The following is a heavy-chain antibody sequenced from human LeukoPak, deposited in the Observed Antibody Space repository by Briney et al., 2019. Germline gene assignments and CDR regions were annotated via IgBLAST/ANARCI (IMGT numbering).Heavy chain of an antibody. J-gene: IGHJ5*01. Sequence: GGAPRPFCAASGITLCSFWMYWGRHAPRRGLLWVANIKRDGNEKNYVDSVRGRFSISRDNAKNSLYLQMDSLRAEDTAVYYCAKEGAYPIITYDSWGQGALVTVSS. CDR2: IKRDGNEK. CDR1: GITLCSFW. CDR3: AKEGAYPIITYDS. D-gene: IGHD3-10*01. V-gene: IGHV3-7*01.